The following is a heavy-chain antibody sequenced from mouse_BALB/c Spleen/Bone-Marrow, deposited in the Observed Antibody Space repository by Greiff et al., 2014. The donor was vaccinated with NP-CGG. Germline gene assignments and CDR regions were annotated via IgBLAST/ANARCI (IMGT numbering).Heavy chain of an antibody. D-gene: IGHD1-1*01. Sequence: EVQGVESGGDLVKPGGSLKLSCAASGFTFSNYGMSWVRQTPDKRLEWVATISSGGSYTYYPDSLKGRFTISRDNAKNTLYLQMSSLKSEDTATYYCASPHYYNSSRWWYFDVWGAGTTVTVSS. J-gene: IGHJ1*01. CDR2: ISSGGSYT. CDR1: GFTFSNYG. CDR3: ASPHYYNSSRWWYFDV. V-gene: IGHV5-6*01.